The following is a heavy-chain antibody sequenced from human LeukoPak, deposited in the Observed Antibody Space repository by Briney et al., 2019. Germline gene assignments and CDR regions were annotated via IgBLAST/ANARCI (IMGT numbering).Heavy chain of an antibody. Sequence: PSETLSLTCAVSGGSISSSNWWSWVRQPPGKGLEWIGEINHSGSTNYNPSLKSRVTISVDTSKNQFSLKLSSVTAADTAVYYCARPHTGVDSSGYWHFYDFWGQGTQVTVSS. J-gene: IGHJ4*02. V-gene: IGHV4-4*02. D-gene: IGHD3-22*01. CDR2: INHSGST. CDR1: GGSISSSNW. CDR3: ARPHTGVDSSGYWHFYDF.